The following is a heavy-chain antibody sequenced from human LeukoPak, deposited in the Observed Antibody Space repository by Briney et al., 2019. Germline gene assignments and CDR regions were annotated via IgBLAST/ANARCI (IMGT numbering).Heavy chain of an antibody. CDR2: ISSSSSTI. CDR3: ARGAYYYED. CDR1: GFTFSSHS. D-gene: IGHD3-22*01. Sequence: SGGSLRLSCAASGFTFSSHSMNWVRQAPGKGLERVSYISSSSSTIYYADSVKGRFTISRDNAKNSLYLQMNSLRAEDTAVYYCARGAYYYEDWGQGTLVTVSS. V-gene: IGHV3-48*01. J-gene: IGHJ4*02.